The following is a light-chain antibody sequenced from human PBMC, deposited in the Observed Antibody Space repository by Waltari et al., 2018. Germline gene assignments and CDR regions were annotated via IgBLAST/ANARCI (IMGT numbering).Light chain of an antibody. CDR3: SSYTSSSTLEV. V-gene: IGLV2-14*01. CDR1: SSAVGGDNY. J-gene: IGLJ3*02. CDR2: DVS. Sequence: QSALTQPASVSGSPGQSITTASAGTSSAVGGDNYVSWYQQHPGNAPKLMIYDVSNRPSGVSNRFSGSKSGNTASLTISGLQAEDEADYYCSSYTSSSTLEVFGGGTKLTVL.